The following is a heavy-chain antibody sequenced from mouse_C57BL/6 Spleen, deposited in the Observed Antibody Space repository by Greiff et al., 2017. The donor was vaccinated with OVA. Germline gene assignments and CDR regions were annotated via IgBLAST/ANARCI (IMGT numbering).Heavy chain of an antibody. J-gene: IGHJ4*01. V-gene: IGHV1-80*01. CDR1: GYAFSSYW. CDR2: IYPGDGDT. D-gene: IGHD2-4*01. Sequence: QVQLQQSGAELVKPGASVKISCKASGYAFSSYWMNWVKQRPGKGLEWIGQIYPGDGDTNYNGKFKGKATLTADKSSSTAYMQLSSLTSEDSAVYFCARWKGDYDAGYAMDYWGQGTSVTVSS. CDR3: ARWKGDYDAGYAMDY.